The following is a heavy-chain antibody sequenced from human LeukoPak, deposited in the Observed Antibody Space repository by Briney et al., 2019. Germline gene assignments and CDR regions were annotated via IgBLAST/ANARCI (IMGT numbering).Heavy chain of an antibody. Sequence: GGSLRLSCAASGFTFSGSARHWVRQASGKGLEWVGRIRSKANTYATAYAASVKGRLTISRDDSQNTAYLQMNSLKSADTDVYYCTRDSNDSSRGWYGEDWGQGTLVTVSS. J-gene: IGHJ4*02. D-gene: IGHD6-19*01. CDR3: TRDSNDSSRGWYGED. CDR1: GFTFSGSA. CDR2: IRSKANTYAT. V-gene: IGHV3-73*01.